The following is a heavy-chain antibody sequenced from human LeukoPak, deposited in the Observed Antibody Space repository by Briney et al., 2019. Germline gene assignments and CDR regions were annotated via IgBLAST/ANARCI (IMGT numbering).Heavy chain of an antibody. J-gene: IGHJ4*02. CDR1: GFTFSSYS. CDR2: ISSSSSYI. D-gene: IGHD6-19*01. V-gene: IGHV3-21*01. Sequence: KTGGSLRLSCAASGFTFSSYSMNWVRQAPGKGLEWVSSISSSSSYIYYADSVKGRFTISRDNAKNSLYLQMNSLRAEDTAVYYCARVLYSSGWDTGDKYFDYWGQGTLVTVSS. CDR3: ARVLYSSGWDTGDKYFDY.